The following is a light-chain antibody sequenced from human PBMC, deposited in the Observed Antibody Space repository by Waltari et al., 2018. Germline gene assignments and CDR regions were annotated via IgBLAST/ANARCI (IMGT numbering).Light chain of an antibody. V-gene: IGLV2-11*01. CDR2: DVS. J-gene: IGLJ2*01. Sequence: QSDLTQPRSVSGFPEQSVTISCTGSSGDVGGSTSASWYQQIPGKAPKLIIYDVSMRPSGVPDRFSGSMSDNTASLTVSGLQAEDEADYFCCSYAANKVVFGGGTRLTVL. CDR1: SGDVGGSTS. CDR3: CSYAANKVV.